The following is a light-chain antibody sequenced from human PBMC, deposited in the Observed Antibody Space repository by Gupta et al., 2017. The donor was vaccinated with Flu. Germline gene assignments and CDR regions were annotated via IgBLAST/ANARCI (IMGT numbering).Light chain of an antibody. CDR2: EVR. Sequence: QSALTQPASVSGSPGQSIAIPCTGTNSDIGPSNYVSWYQQPPGKAPKLMIYEVRNRPSGVSTSFSGSKSGNTASLTLSGLQAEDEADYYCGSDGGVGVFGGGTKVTVL. V-gene: IGLV2-14*01. J-gene: IGLJ2*01. CDR3: GSDGGVGV. CDR1: NSDIGPSNY.